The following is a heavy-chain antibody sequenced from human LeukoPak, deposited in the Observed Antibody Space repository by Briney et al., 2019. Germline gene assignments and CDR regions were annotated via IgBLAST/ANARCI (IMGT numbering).Heavy chain of an antibody. CDR2: IKQDGSEK. J-gene: IGHJ4*02. CDR1: GFTFSSYW. D-gene: IGHD2-15*01. V-gene: IGHV3-7*01. CDR3: AREVLCMLAAPDY. Sequence: PGGSLRLSCAASGFTFSSYWMSWVRQAPGKGLEWVANIKQDGSEKYYVDSVKGRFTISRDNAKNSLYPQMNSLRAEDTAVYYCAREVLCMLAAPDYWGQGTLVTVSS.